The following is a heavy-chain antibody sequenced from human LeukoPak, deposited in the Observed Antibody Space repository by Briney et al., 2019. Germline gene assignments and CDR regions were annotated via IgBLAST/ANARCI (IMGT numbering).Heavy chain of an antibody. D-gene: IGHD4-23*01. CDR1: GYTFTSYY. CDR3: ARTYYGGNSPFDY. Sequence: ASVKVSCKASGYTFTSYYMHWVRQAPGQGLEWMGGIIPIFGTANYAQKFQGRVTITTDESTSTAYMELSSLRSEDTAVYYCARTYYGGNSPFDYWGQGTLVTVSS. V-gene: IGHV1-69*05. CDR2: IIPIFGTA. J-gene: IGHJ4*02.